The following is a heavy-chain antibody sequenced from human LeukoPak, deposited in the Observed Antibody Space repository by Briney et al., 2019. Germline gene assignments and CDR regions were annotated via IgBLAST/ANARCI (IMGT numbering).Heavy chain of an antibody. D-gene: IGHD3-3*01. CDR1: GYTLTELS. V-gene: IGHV1-24*01. Sequence: ASVKVSCKVSGYTLTELSMHWVRQAPGKGLEWMGGFDPEDGETIYAQKFQGRVTMTEDTSADTAYMELSSLRSEDTAVYYCATQADFWSGYSRYWGQGTLVTVSS. CDR3: ATQADFWSGYSRY. J-gene: IGHJ4*02. CDR2: FDPEDGET.